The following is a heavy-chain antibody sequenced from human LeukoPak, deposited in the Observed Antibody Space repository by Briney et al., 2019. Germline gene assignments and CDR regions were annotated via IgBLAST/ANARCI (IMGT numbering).Heavy chain of an antibody. CDR1: GGTFSSYG. D-gene: IGHD3-22*01. CDR3: ARDDSSGYYYLAY. V-gene: IGHV1-69*05. CDR2: IIPIFGTA. Sequence: SVKVSCKASGGTFSSYGISWVRQAPGQGLEWMGRIIPIFGTANYAQKFQGRVTITTDESTSTAYMELSSLRSEDTAVYYCARDDSSGYYYLAYWGQGTLVTVSS. J-gene: IGHJ4*02.